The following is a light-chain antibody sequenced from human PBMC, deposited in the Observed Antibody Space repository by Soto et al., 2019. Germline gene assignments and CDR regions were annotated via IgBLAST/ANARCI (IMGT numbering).Light chain of an antibody. Sequence: IQLTQSPSSLSASVGDRVMITCRASQDISNFLAWYQQKPGKAPQLLIYAASTLQDGVASRFSGSGSGTDFTLTVSSLQPEDFATYYCQVVNTYLGWITFGPGTKVDV. CDR2: AAS. CDR1: QDISNF. V-gene: IGKV1-9*01. CDR3: QVVNTYLGWIT. J-gene: IGKJ3*01.